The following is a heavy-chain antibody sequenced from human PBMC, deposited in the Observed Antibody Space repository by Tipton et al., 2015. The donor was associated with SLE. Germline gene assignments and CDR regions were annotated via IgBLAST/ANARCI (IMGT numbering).Heavy chain of an antibody. CDR2: INSDGSST. CDR3: AREVSGSYRGEDYYYGMDV. CDR1: GFTFSSYW. Sequence: SLRLSCAASGFTFSSYWMHWVRQAPGKGLVWVSRINSDGSSTSYADSVKGRFTISRDNAKNTLYLQMNSLRAEDTAVYYCAREVSGSYRGEDYYYGMDVWGQGTTVTVSS. D-gene: IGHD1-26*01. J-gene: IGHJ6*02. V-gene: IGHV3-74*01.